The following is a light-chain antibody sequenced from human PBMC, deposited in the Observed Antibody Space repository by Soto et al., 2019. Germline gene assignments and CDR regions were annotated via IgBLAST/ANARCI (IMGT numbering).Light chain of an antibody. V-gene: IGKV1-5*01. CDR3: QQYDNYPLT. CDR2: DAS. Sequence: DIQMTKSHSTLSASLGDRFRMTCLASQSVRSWLAWYQQKPGTAPKLLIFDASRLESGVPSRFSGSASGTEFTLTISSLQPDDFATYYCQQYDNYPLTFGGGTKVDI. CDR1: QSVRSW. J-gene: IGKJ4*01.